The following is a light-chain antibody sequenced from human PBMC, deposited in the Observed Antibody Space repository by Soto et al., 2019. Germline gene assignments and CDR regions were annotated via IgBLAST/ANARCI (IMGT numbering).Light chain of an antibody. CDR3: QSADSSGHYYV. V-gene: IGLV3-25*02. CDR1: SLPKQY. CDR2: KDS. J-gene: IGLJ1*01. Sequence: SVALTQPPSVSLSPGQTARITCSGDSLPKQYAYCYQQKPGQAPVLVIYKDSERPSGIPERFSGSSSGTTVTLTISGVQAEDEADYYCQSADSSGHYYVFGTGTKVTVL.